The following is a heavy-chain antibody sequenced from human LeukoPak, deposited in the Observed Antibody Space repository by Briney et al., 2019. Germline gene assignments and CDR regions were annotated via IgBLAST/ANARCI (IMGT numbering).Heavy chain of an antibody. D-gene: IGHD5-18*01. J-gene: IGHJ2*01. CDR1: GGSISSGNYY. V-gene: IGHV4-61*02. CDR2: IYASGST. CDR3: ARGYSSGYWYFDL. Sequence: SQTLSLTCTVSGGSISSGNYYWSWIRQPAGKGLEWIGRIYASGSTNHNPSLKSRVTISIDTSKNQFSLKLSSVTAADTAVYYRARGYSSGYWYFDLWGRGTLVTVSS.